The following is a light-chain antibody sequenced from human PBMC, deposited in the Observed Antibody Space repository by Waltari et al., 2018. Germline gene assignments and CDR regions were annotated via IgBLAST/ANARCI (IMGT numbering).Light chain of an antibody. Sequence: QSALTQPPSASGSPGQSVTISCTGTSSDVGAYNFVSWYQQHPGKAPKLMIYDVSKRPSGFPDRFSGSKSGNTASLTVSGLQAGDEADYYCSSYAGSNNVFGTGTKVTVL. J-gene: IGLJ1*01. CDR1: SSDVGAYNF. V-gene: IGLV2-8*01. CDR3: SSYAGSNNV. CDR2: DVS.